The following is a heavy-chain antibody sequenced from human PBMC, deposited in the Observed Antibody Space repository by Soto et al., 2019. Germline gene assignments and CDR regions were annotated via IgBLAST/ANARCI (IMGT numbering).Heavy chain of an antibody. CDR1: GGSINSGDYH. Sequence: QVQLQESGPGLVKPSQTLSLTCTVSGGSINSGDYHWTWIRQFPGKGLEWIGGIYYSASTYYNPALVCRITISLDTSKIQFSLKLTSVTAADTAVYYCARDSRTPSGGMDVWGQGTTVTVSS. V-gene: IGHV4-30-4*01. CDR3: ARDSRTPSGGMDV. J-gene: IGHJ6*02. CDR2: IYYSAST.